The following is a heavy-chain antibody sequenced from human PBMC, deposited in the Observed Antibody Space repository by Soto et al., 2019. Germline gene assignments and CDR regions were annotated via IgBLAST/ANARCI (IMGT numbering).Heavy chain of an antibody. CDR1: GGSISSDDYH. D-gene: IGHD1-7*01. CDR2: IYYSGST. V-gene: IGHV4-61*08. CDR3: ARHLNYVYAFDI. Sequence: SETLSLTCTVSGGSISSDDYHWTWIRQPPGKGLEWIGYIYYSGSTNYNPSLKSRVTISVDTSKNQFSLKLSSVTAADTAVYYCARHLNYVYAFDIWGQGTMVTVSS. J-gene: IGHJ3*02.